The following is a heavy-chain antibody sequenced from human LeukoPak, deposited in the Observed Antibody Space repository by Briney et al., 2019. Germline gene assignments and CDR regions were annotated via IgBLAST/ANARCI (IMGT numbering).Heavy chain of an antibody. J-gene: IGHJ4*02. Sequence: PGRSLRLSCAASGFTFDDYAMHWVRQAPGKGLEWVSGISWNSGSIAYADSVKGRFTISRDNAKNSLYLQMNSLRAEDTALYYCAKDAYSSGWYAFDYWGQGTLVTVSS. V-gene: IGHV3-9*01. CDR2: ISWNSGSI. CDR3: AKDAYSSGWYAFDY. D-gene: IGHD6-19*01. CDR1: GFTFDDYA.